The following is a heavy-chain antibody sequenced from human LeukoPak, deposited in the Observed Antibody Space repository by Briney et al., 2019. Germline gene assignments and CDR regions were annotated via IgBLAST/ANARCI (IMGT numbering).Heavy chain of an antibody. J-gene: IGHJ4*02. CDR2: INHSGST. D-gene: IGHD2-15*01. Sequence: SETLSLTCAVYGGSFSGYYWSWIRQPPGKGLEWIGEINHSGSTNYNPSLKSRVTISVDTSKNQFTLKLSSVTAADTAVYYCAPVVVAATLFDYWGQGTLVTVSS. CDR3: APVVVAATLFDY. CDR1: GGSFSGYY. V-gene: IGHV4-34*01.